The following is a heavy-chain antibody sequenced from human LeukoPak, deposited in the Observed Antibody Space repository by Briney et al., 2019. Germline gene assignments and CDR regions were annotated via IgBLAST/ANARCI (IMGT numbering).Heavy chain of an antibody. Sequence: SETLSLTCTVSGGSISSGGYYWSWIRQHPGKGLEWIGYIYYSGSTYCNPSLKSRVTISVDTSKNQFSLKLSSVTAADTAVYYCARDTYYYGSGSYVYWGQGTLVTVSS. CDR2: IYYSGST. J-gene: IGHJ4*02. CDR1: GGSISSGGYY. CDR3: ARDTYYYGSGSYVY. V-gene: IGHV4-31*03. D-gene: IGHD3-10*01.